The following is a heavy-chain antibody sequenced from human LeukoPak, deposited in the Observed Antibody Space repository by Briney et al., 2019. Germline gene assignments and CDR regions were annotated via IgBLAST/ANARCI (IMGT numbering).Heavy chain of an antibody. J-gene: IGHJ4*02. D-gene: IGHD3-9*01. CDR3: ARGSYDILTL. CDR1: GFTYSSYG. CDR2: IRYDGSNK. Sequence: GGSLRLSCAASGFTYSSYGMHWVRQAPAKGLEWVAFIRYDGSNKYYADSVKGRFTISRDNSKNTLYLQMNSLRAEDTAVYYCARGSYDILTLWGQGTLVTVSS. V-gene: IGHV3-30*02.